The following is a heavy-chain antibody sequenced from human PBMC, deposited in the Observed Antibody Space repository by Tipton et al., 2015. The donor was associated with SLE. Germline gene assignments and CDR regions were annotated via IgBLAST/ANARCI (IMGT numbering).Heavy chain of an antibody. D-gene: IGHD4-11*01. CDR2: MYHNGNT. Sequence: TLSLTCAVSGDSISSHNWWSWVRQSPGKGLEWIGEMYHNGNTNYNPSLKSRVTMSVDRSKNQFSLKLSSVTAADTAVYYCAREDDYSNYFDYWGQGTLVTVSS. J-gene: IGHJ4*02. CDR3: AREDDYSNYFDY. CDR1: GDSISSHNW. V-gene: IGHV4-4*02.